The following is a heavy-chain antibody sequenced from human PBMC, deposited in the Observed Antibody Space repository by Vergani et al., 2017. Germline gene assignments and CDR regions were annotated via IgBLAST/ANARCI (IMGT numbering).Heavy chain of an antibody. CDR1: GGSISSGDYY. D-gene: IGHD2-2*01. CDR3: ARSCYADYYGMAV. CDR2: IYYSVST. V-gene: IGHV4-30-4*08. J-gene: IGHJ6*02. Sequence: QVQLQESGPGLVKPSQTLSITCTVSGGSISSGDYYWSWIRQPPGKGLEWIGYIYYSVSTYYNPSLKTRVTLSVDTSTNQFSLKLSSVTAADTAVYYWARSCYADYYGMAVWGQGTTVTVSS.